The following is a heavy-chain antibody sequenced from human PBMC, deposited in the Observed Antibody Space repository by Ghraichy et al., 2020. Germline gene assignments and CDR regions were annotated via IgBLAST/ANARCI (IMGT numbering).Heavy chain of an antibody. CDR2: IYYSGST. V-gene: IGHV4-31*03. D-gene: IGHD2-2*01. Sequence: SQTLSLTCTVSGGSISSINIGGFYWSWIRQHPGKGLEWIGYIYYSGSTYYNPSLKSRVTISVDTSKNQFSLNLNSVTAADTAVYYCARSFSAVVEPPKANWFDPWGQGTLVTVSS. J-gene: IGHJ5*02. CDR3: ARSFSAVVEPPKANWFDP. CDR1: GGSISSINIGGFY.